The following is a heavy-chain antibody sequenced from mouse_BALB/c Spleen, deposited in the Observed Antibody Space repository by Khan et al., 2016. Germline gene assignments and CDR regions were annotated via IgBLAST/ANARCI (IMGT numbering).Heavy chain of an antibody. V-gene: IGHV9-1*02. D-gene: IGHD1-3*01. CDR2: INTHTGDP. CDR1: GYIFTNYG. Sequence: QIQLVQSGPELKKPGETVKISCKASGYIFTNYGMNWVKQAPGKGLKWMGWINTHTGDPTYTDDFKGRFVFSLETSASTAYLQINNLKIEDMATYFCTRMSGFEGFDYWGQGTTLTVSS. J-gene: IGHJ2*01. CDR3: TRMSGFEGFDY.